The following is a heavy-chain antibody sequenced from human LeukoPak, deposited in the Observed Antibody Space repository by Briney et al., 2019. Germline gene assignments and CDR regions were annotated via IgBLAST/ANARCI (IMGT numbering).Heavy chain of an antibody. J-gene: IGHJ4*02. Sequence: ASVKVSCKASGYTFTSYAMNWVRQAPGQGLEWMGWINTDTGNPTYAQGFTGRFVFSLDTSVSTAYLQISSLKTEDTAVYYCARQGPQMATTSGAYWGQGTLVTVSS. D-gene: IGHD5-24*01. CDR3: ARQGPQMATTSGAY. CDR1: GYTFTSYA. CDR2: INTDTGNP. V-gene: IGHV7-4-1*02.